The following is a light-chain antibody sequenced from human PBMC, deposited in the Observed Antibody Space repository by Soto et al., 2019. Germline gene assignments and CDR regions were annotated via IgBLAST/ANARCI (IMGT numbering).Light chain of an antibody. CDR1: QSVSSN. CDR2: GAS. V-gene: IGKV3-15*01. J-gene: IGKJ1*01. Sequence: EIVMTQSPATLSVSPGERATLSCRASQSVSSNLAWYQQKPGQAPRLLIYGASTRATGIPARFSGSGSGTEFTPTISSLQSEDFAVYYCQQYNNWPFPSWTFGQGPKVEIK. CDR3: QQYNNWPFPSWT.